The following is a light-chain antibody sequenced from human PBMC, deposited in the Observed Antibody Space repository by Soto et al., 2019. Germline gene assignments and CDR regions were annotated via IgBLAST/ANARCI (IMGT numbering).Light chain of an antibody. V-gene: IGKV3-15*01. CDR1: QRLSSN. J-gene: IGKJ1*01. CDR3: QQYNNLPPWT. CDR2: GAS. Sequence: EIMMTQSPATLSVSPGERVTLSCRASQRLSSNLAWYQQKPGQAPRLLIFGASTRATGIPARFSGSGSGTEFTLAISSLQSVDFAAYYCQQYNNLPPWTFGQGTKVEIK.